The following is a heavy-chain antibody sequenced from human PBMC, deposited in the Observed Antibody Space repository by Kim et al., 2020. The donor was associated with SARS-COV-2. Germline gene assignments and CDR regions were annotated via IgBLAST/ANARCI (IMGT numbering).Heavy chain of an antibody. D-gene: IGHD6-19*01. CDR2: IYYSGST. CDR3: ARAPGYSSGWYNHQFDY. J-gene: IGHJ4*02. CDR1: GGSISSYY. Sequence: SETLSLTCTVSGGSISSYYWSWIRQPPGKGLEWIGYIYYSGSTNYNPSLKSRVTISVDTSKNQFSLKLSSVTAADTAVYYCARAPGYSSGWYNHQFDYWGQGTLVTVSS. V-gene: IGHV4-59*13.